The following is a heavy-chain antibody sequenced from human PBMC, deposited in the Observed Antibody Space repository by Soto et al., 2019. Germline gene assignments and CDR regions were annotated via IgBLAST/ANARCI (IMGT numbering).Heavy chain of an antibody. D-gene: IGHD6-19*01. Sequence: EVQLVESGGGLVQPGGSLKLSCAASGFTYSGSAMHWVRQASGKGLEWVGRIRSKANSYATAYAASVKGRFTISRDDSKNTAYLQMDSLKTEVTAVYYCTRHLQGIGWVYYYGMDVWGHATTVTVSS. J-gene: IGHJ6*02. CDR3: TRHLQGIGWVYYYGMDV. CDR2: IRSKANSYAT. V-gene: IGHV3-73*02. CDR1: GFTYSGSA.